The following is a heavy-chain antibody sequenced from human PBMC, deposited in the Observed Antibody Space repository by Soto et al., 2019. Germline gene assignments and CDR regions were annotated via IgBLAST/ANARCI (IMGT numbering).Heavy chain of an antibody. CDR1: GGSIVSSSHC. D-gene: IGHD6-25*01. CDR3: AGQTFTIAAASYGRSNWFDP. J-gene: IGHJ5*02. CDR2: IYFTGNT. V-gene: IGHV4-39*01. Sequence: LVLLSLTCSASGGSIVSSSHCWGWVRQPPGKGLEWIGTIYFTGNTYYTPSLKSRLTMSIDTSKNEFSLRLNSVTAADTAVYYCAGQTFTIAAASYGRSNWFDPWGPGTLVTVSS.